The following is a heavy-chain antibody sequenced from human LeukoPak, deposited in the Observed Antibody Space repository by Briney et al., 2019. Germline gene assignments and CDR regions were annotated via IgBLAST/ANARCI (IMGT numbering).Heavy chain of an antibody. CDR2: IYYNGST. Sequence: SETLSLTCTVSGGYISNYYWNWIRQPPGKGLEWIGYIYYNGSTNYNASLKSRVTVSVATSRNQFSLKLSSVTAADTAVYYCARRWRGYYYMDVWGKGTTVSVSS. V-gene: IGHV4-59*01. J-gene: IGHJ6*03. CDR3: ARRWRGYYYMDV. D-gene: IGHD4-23*01. CDR1: GGYISNYY.